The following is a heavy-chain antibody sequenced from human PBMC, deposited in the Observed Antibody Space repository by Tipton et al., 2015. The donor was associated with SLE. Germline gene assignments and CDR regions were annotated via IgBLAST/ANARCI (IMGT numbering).Heavy chain of an antibody. Sequence: TLSLTCTVSGGSINNGAYYWSWIRQHPGKGLEWIACIHYSGSTFYNPSLKSRVTISVDRSNNQFSLKLSSVTAADTAVYYCARDVNSGRHFDYWGQGTLVTVSS. J-gene: IGHJ4*02. CDR1: GGSINNGAYY. V-gene: IGHV4-31*03. CDR2: IHYSGST. D-gene: IGHD4-23*01. CDR3: ARDVNSGRHFDY.